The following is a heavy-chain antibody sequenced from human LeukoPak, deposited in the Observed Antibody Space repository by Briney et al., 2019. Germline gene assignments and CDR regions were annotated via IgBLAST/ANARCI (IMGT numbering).Heavy chain of an antibody. D-gene: IGHD1-1*01. CDR1: GFTFSSYA. CDR2: ISGSGGST. CDR3: AKDRVLGSGYYYGMDV. Sequence: GGSLRLSCAASGFTFSSYAMSWVRQAPGKGLEWVSAISGSGGSTYYADSVKGRFTISRDNSKNTLYPQMNSLRAEDTAVYYCAKDRVLGSGYYYGMDVWGQGTTVTVSS. V-gene: IGHV3-23*01. J-gene: IGHJ6*02.